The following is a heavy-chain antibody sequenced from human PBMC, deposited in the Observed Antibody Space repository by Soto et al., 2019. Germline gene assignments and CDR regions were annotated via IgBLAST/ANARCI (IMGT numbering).Heavy chain of an antibody. CDR2: IYYSGST. CDR1: GGSISSSSYY. CDR3: ARHVRVLRFVQKLNWLDP. D-gene: IGHD3-3*01. V-gene: IGHV4-39*01. J-gene: IGHJ5*02. Sequence: SETLSLTCTVSGGSISSSSYYWGWIRQPPGKGLEWIGSIYYSGSTYYNPSLKSRVTISVDTSKNQFSLKLSSVTAADTAVYYCARHVRVLRFVQKLNWLDPWGQGTLVTVSS.